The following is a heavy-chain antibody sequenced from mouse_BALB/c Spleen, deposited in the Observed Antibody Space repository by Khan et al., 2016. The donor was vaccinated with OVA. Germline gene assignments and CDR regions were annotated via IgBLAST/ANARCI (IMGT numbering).Heavy chain of an antibody. V-gene: IGHV5-17*02. CDR3: ARARYDNAMDY. D-gene: IGHD2-14*01. CDR2: ISGGSSNI. Sequence: EVELVESGGGLVQPGGSRKLSCAASGFTFSSFGMHWVRQAPEKGLEWVAYISGGSSNIYYADTVKGRFTISRDNSKNTLLLQMTSLRSEDTAMYYCARARYDNAMDYWGQGTSVTVSS. CDR1: GFTFSSFG. J-gene: IGHJ4*01.